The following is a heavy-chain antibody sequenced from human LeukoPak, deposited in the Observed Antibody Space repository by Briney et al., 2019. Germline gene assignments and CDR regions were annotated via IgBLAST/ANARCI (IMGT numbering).Heavy chain of an antibody. D-gene: IGHD6-13*01. CDR2: IYYHGST. CDR1: GDPISGYSNHK. Sequence: KPSETLALTCAVSGDPISGYSNHKWSWIRQPPGQGLEWIGYIYYHGSTNYNPSLKSRVTISVDTSKNQFSLKLGSVTAADTAVYFCAREYSDFDYWGQGNLVTVSS. V-gene: IGHV4-61*01. CDR3: AREYSDFDY. J-gene: IGHJ4*02.